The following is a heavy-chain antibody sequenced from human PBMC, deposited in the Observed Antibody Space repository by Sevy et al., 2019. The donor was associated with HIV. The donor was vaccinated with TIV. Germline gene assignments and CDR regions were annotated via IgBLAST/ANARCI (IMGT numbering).Heavy chain of an antibody. D-gene: IGHD2-2*01. J-gene: IGHJ4*02. CDR3: ARVLRVVRIDYFDY. Sequence: GGSLRLSCAASGFTFSNYDMNWVRQAPGKGVEWVSYISSDSSRIYYADSVKGRLTISRDNAKNSLYLQMNSLRAEDTAVYYCARVLRVVRIDYFDYWGQGTLVTVSS. CDR2: ISSDSSRI. CDR1: GFTFSNYD. V-gene: IGHV3-48*01.